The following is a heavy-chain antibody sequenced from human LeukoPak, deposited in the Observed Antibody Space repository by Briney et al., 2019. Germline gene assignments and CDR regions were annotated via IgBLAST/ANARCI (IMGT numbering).Heavy chain of an antibody. CDR2: IYYSGST. CDR3: ARAARDIHCSSTSCIDSTLVDY. Sequence: SETLSLTCPIRGGAVKSRSFDLGGIRQPPGKGLEWIGSIYYSGSTYYNPSLKSRVTISVDTSKNQFSLKLSSVTAADTAVYYCARAARDIHCSSTSCIDSTLVDYWGQGTLVTVSS. CDR1: GGAVKSRSFD. D-gene: IGHD2-2*01. V-gene: IGHV4-39*01. J-gene: IGHJ4*02.